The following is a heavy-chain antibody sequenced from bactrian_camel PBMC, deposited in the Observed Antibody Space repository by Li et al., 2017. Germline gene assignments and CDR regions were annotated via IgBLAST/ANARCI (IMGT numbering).Heavy chain of an antibody. CDR3: AAEGPRGGVWSQIRGGKYRY. J-gene: IGHJ4*01. Sequence: HVQLVESGGGSVQAGGSLKLTCTVSGFRLSDGCMGWFRKAANRDREGVVGIYTGDGRTRYDDAVKGRFTISRDNAENMVYLQMNSLKPEDTAMYYCAAEGPRGGVWSQIRGGKYRYYGQGTQVTV. D-gene: IGHD2*01. CDR1: GFRLSDGC. CDR2: IYTGDGRT. V-gene: IGHV3S63*01.